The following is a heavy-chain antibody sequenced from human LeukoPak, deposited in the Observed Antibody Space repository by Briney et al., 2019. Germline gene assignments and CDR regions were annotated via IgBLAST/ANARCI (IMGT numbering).Heavy chain of an antibody. J-gene: IGHJ4*02. CDR2: IYTSGST. Sequence: SETLSLTCTVSGGSVSTGSYYWSWIRQPAGKGLEWIGRIYTSGSTNYNPSLKSRVTMSVDTSKNQFSLKLSSVTAADTAVYYCAREYSSGWSRGFDYWGQGTLVTVSS. CDR3: AREYSSGWSRGFDY. D-gene: IGHD6-19*01. CDR1: GGSVSTGSYY. V-gene: IGHV4-61*02.